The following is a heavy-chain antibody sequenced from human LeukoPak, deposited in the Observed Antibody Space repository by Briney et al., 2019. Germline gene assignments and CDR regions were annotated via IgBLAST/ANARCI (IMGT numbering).Heavy chain of an antibody. V-gene: IGHV1-18*01. CDR1: GYTFTSYG. D-gene: IGHD2-2*01. CDR2: ISAYNGNT. CDR3: ARVIVVVPAANPIYYYYYYMDV. J-gene: IGHJ6*03. Sequence: GASVKVSCKASGYTFTSYGISWVRQAPGQGLEWMGWISAYNGNTNYAQKLQGRVTMTTDTSTSTAYMELRSLRSDDTAVYYCARVIVVVPAANPIYYYYYYMDVWGKGTTVTVSS.